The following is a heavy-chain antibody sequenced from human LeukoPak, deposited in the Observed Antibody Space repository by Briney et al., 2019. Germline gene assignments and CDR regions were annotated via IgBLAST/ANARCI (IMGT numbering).Heavy chain of an antibody. D-gene: IGHD2-15*01. Sequence: GASVKVSCKASGYTFTSYGISWVRQAPGHGLEWMGWISTYNSNTNYAQKLQGRVTMTTATSTNTAYMELRSLRSDDTAVYYCAKISGSYYYYYYLDVWGKGTTVTVSS. V-gene: IGHV1-18*01. CDR3: AKISGSYYYYYYLDV. J-gene: IGHJ6*03. CDR2: ISTYNSNT. CDR1: GYTFTSYG.